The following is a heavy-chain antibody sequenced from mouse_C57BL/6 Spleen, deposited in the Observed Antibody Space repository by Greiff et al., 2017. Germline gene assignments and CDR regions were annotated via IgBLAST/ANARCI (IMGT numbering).Heavy chain of an antibody. CDR3: ARNSDYGSSSWYFDV. CDR2: IWSGGST. CDR1: GFSLTSYG. D-gene: IGHD1-1*01. V-gene: IGHV2-2*01. J-gene: IGHJ1*03. Sequence: VKLVESGPGLVQPSQSLSITCTVSGFSLTSYGVHWVRQSPGKGLEWLGVIWSGGSTDYNAAFISRLSISKDNSKSQVFFKMNSLQADDTAIYYCARNSDYGSSSWYFDVWGTGTTVTVSS.